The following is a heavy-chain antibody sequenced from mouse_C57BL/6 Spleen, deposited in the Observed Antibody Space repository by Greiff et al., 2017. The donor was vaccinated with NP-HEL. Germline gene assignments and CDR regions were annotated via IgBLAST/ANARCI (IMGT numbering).Heavy chain of an antibody. J-gene: IGHJ2*01. D-gene: IGHD2-1*01. CDR3: ARPQGNYGNYFDY. CDR2: ISSGGSYT. CDR1: GFTFSSYG. Sequence: EVKLMESGGDLVKPGGSLKLSCAASGFTFSSYGMSWVRQTPDKRLEWVATISSGGSYTYYPDSVKGRFTISRDNAKNTLYLQMSSLKSEDTAMYYCARPQGNYGNYFDYWGQGTTLTVSS. V-gene: IGHV5-6*01.